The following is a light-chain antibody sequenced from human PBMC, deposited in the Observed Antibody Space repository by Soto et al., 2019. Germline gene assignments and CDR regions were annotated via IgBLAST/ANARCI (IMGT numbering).Light chain of an antibody. CDR3: QQYGSSPPWT. Sequence: DIQMTQSPSTLSASVGDRVTITCRASQSISSWLAWYQQKPGKAPKLLIYDASSLESGVPSRFSGSGSGTEFTLTIRSLQPDDFAVYYCQQYGSSPPWTFGQGTKVEIK. CDR2: DAS. J-gene: IGKJ1*01. V-gene: IGKV1-5*01. CDR1: QSISSW.